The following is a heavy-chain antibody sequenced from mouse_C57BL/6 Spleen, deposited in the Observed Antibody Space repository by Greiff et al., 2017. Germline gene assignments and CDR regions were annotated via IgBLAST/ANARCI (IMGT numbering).Heavy chain of an antibody. J-gene: IGHJ4*01. V-gene: IGHV5-6*01. CDR2: ISSGGSYT. CDR3: ARHGGKKAMDY. CDR1: GFTFSSYG. Sequence: EVQGVESGGDLVKPGGSLKLSCAASGFTFSSYGMSWVRQTPDKRLEWVATISSGGSYTYYPDSVKGRFTISRDNAKNTLYLQMSSLKSEDTAMYYCARHGGKKAMDYWGQGTSVAVSS. D-gene: IGHD2-1*01.